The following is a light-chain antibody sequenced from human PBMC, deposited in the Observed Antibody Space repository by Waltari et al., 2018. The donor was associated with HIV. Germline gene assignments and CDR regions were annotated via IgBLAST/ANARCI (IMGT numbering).Light chain of an antibody. CDR3: CSYAGSSNWV. Sequence: QSALTQPASVSGSPGQSITISCTGSSSDVGSYNLVSWYQQHPGKAPKLRIYEGIKRPSGVSNRFSGSKSGNTASLTISGLQAEDEADYYCCSYAGSSNWVFGGGTKLTVL. CDR2: EGI. V-gene: IGLV2-23*01. CDR1: SSDVGSYNL. J-gene: IGLJ3*02.